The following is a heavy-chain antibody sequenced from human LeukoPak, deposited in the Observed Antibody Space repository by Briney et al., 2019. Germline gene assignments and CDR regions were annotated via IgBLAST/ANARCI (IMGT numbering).Heavy chain of an antibody. V-gene: IGHV4-61*02. J-gene: IGHJ4*02. CDR2: IYTSGST. Sequence: PSGTLSLTCTVSGGSISSGSYYWSWIRQPAGKGLEWIGRIYTSGSTNYNPSLKSRVTISVDTSQNQFSLKLSSVTAADTAVYYCAREGNSVYYYGSGSFDYWGQGTLVTVSS. CDR1: GGSISSGSYY. D-gene: IGHD3-10*01. CDR3: AREGNSVYYYGSGSFDY.